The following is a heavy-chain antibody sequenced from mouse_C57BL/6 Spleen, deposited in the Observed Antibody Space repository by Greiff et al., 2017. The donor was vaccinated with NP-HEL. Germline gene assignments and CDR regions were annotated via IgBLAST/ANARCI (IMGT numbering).Heavy chain of an antibody. J-gene: IGHJ3*01. CDR2: IHPNSGST. D-gene: IGHD2-4*01. CDR3: ARPSYDYDEFTFAY. CDR1: GYTFTSYW. Sequence: VQLQQPGAELVKPGASVKLSCKASGYTFTSYWMHWVKQRPGQGLEWIGMIHPNSGSTNYNEKFKSKATLTVDKSSSTAYMQLSSLTSEDSAVYYCARPSYDYDEFTFAYWGQGTLVTVSA. V-gene: IGHV1-64*01.